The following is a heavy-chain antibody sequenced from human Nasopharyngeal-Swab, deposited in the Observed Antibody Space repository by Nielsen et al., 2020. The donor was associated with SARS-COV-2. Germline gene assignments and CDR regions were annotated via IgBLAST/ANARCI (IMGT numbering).Heavy chain of an antibody. V-gene: IGHV3-48*01. CDR3: AKASGEYFDY. Sequence: GESLKISCAASGFTFSSYSLNWVRQAPGKGLEWVSYISSTSTIYHADSVKGRFTISRDNFKNTLYLEMNSVRAEDRAVYYCAKASGEYFDYWGQGTLVTVSS. CDR1: GFTFSSYS. CDR2: ISSTSTI. J-gene: IGHJ4*02. D-gene: IGHD3-10*01.